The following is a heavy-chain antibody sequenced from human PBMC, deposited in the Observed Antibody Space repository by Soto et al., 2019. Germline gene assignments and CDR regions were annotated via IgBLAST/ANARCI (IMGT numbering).Heavy chain of an antibody. CDR1: GGSISPNY. CDR3: ARVPDV. J-gene: IGHJ6*02. V-gene: IGHV4-59*12. Sequence: SETLSLTCSVSGGSISPNYWFWIRQSPGKGLEWIGYIYYTGSTNYNPSLQSRVTISLDTSKNQFSLKLSSVTAADTAVYYCARVPDVWGQGTTVTVS. CDR2: IYYTGST.